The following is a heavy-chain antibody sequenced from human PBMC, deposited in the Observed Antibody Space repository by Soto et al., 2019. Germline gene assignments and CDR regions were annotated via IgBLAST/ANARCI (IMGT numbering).Heavy chain of an antibody. CDR3: ARVFGWIDAFDI. J-gene: IGHJ3*02. V-gene: IGHV1-3*01. D-gene: IGHD3-3*01. CDR2: INAGNGNT. Sequence: ASVKVSCKASGYTFTSYAMHWVRQAPGQRLEWMVWINAGNGNTKYSQKFQGRVTTTRDTSASTAYMVLSSLRSEDTAVYYCARVFGWIDAFDIWGQGTMVTV. CDR1: GYTFTSYA.